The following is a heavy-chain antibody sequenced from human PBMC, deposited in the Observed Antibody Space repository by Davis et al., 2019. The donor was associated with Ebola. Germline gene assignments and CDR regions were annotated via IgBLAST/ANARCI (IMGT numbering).Heavy chain of an antibody. J-gene: IGHJ3*02. D-gene: IGHD3-22*01. CDR2: INHSGST. CDR1: GGSFSGYY. CDR3: ARITMTRGAFDI. V-gene: IGHV4-34*01. Sequence: SETLSLTCAVYGGSFSGYYWSWIRQPPGKGLEWIGEINHSGSTNYNPSLKSRVTISVDTSKNQFSLQLNSVTPEDTAVYYCARITMTRGAFDIWGQGTMVTVSS.